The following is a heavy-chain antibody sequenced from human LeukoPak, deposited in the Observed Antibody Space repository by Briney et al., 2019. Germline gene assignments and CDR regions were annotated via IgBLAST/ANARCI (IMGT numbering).Heavy chain of an antibody. V-gene: IGHV1-2*02. J-gene: IGHJ6*03. D-gene: IGHD6-6*01. CDR1: GFTFSSYG. CDR2: INPNSGGT. CDR3: ARDHRSSSDYYYYMDV. Sequence: KTGRSLRLSCAASGFTFSSYGMHWVRQAPGKGLEWMGWINPNSGGTNYAQKFQGGVTMTRDTSISTAYMELSRLRSDDTAVYYCARDHRSSSDYYYYMDVWGKGTTVTVSS.